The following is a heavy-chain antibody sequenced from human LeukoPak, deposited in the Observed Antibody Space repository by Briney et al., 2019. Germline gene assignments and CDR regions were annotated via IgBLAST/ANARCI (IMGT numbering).Heavy chain of an antibody. V-gene: IGHV4-34*01. Sequence: KPSETLSLTCAVYGVSFSGYYWSWIRQPPGKGLEWIGEINHSGSTNYNPSLKSRVTISVDTSKNQFSLKLSSVTAADTAVYYCARSGAIRYFDLWGRGTLVTVSS. CDR1: GVSFSGYY. D-gene: IGHD2-15*01. J-gene: IGHJ2*01. CDR3: ARSGAIRYFDL. CDR2: INHSGST.